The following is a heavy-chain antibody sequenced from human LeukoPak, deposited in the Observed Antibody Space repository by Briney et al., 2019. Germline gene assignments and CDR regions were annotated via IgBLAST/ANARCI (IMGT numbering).Heavy chain of an antibody. V-gene: IGHV4-59*08. CDR1: GGSISSYY. D-gene: IGHD3-22*01. J-gene: IGHJ6*02. CDR2: IHHSGST. CDR3: ARLARRYYDSGGYSFYYYYGMDV. Sequence: SDTLSLTCNVSGGSISSYYWSWIRQPPGKGLEWIGYIHHSGSTNYNPPLKIRVTISVDTPKNQFSLKLSSVTAADTAVYYCARLARRYYDSGGYSFYYYYGMDVWGQGTTVTVSS.